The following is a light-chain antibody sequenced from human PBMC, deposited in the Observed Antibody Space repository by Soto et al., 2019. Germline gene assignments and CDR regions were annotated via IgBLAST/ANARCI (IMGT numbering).Light chain of an antibody. CDR1: QSVRRN. Sequence: EVVMTQSPATLSVSAGERATLSCRARQSVRRNLAWYQQKPGQAPRLLIYDASTRATGIPARFSGSGSGTEFILTISSLQSEDFGVYYCQQYNNWPPITFGQGTLLEIK. CDR2: DAS. CDR3: QQYNNWPPIT. V-gene: IGKV3D-15*01. J-gene: IGKJ5*01.